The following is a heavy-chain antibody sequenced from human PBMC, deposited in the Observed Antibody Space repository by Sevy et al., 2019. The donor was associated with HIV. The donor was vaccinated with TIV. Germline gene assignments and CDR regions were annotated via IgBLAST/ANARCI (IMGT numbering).Heavy chain of an antibody. V-gene: IGHV1-24*01. J-gene: IGHJ5*02. CDR2: FDPEDGET. CDR3: ATEWGGYPS. D-gene: IGHD3-3*01. Sequence: ASVKVSCKVSGYTLTELSMHWVRQAPGKGLEWMGGFDPEDGETIYAQKFQGRVTMTEETSTDTAYMELSSLRSEDTAGYYCATEWGGYPSWGQGTLVTVSS. CDR1: GYTLTELS.